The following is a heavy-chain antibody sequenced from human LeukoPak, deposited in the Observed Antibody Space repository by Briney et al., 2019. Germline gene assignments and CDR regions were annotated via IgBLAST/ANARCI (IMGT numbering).Heavy chain of an antibody. CDR2: IIPTFGIA. D-gene: IGHD2-2*01. V-gene: IGHV1-69*04. Sequence: SVKVSCKASGGTFSSYAISWVRQAPGQGLEWMGRIIPTFGIANYAQKFQGRVTITADKSTSTAYMELSSLRSEDTAVYYCAREYCSSTSCYFGLGHYYYYGTDVWGQGTTVTVSS. CDR1: GGTFSSYA. J-gene: IGHJ6*02. CDR3: AREYCSSTSCYFGLGHYYYYGTDV.